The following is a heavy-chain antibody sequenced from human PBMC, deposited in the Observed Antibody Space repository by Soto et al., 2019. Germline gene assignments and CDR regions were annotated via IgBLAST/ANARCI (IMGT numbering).Heavy chain of an antibody. D-gene: IGHD3-10*01. J-gene: IGHJ4*02. Sequence: ASVKVSCKASGYTLTSYGISWVRQAPGQGLEWMGWISAYNGNTNYAQKLQGRVTMTTDTSTSTAYMELRSLRSDDTAVYYCARDPYYGSGSSYYFDYWGQGTLVTVSS. CDR1: GYTLTSYG. V-gene: IGHV1-18*01. CDR3: ARDPYYGSGSSYYFDY. CDR2: ISAYNGNT.